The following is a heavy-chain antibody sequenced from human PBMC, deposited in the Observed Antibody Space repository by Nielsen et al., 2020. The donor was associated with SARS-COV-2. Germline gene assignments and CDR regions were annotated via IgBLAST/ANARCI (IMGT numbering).Heavy chain of an antibody. CDR3: ARGGRGLTAGDYYYYYGMDV. J-gene: IGHJ6*02. V-gene: IGHV4-31*02. D-gene: IGHD1-14*01. Sequence: WIRQPPGKGLEWIGYIYYSGSTYYNPSLKSRVTISVDTSKNQFSLKLSSVTAADTAVYYCARGGRGLTAGDYYYYYGMDVWGQGTTVTRLL. CDR2: IYYSGST.